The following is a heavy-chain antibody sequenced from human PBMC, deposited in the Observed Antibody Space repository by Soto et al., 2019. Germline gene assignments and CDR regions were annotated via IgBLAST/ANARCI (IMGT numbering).Heavy chain of an antibody. D-gene: IGHD2-21*01. Sequence: QVQLVQSGAEVKKPGSSVKVSCSASGVTFSSYAFTWVRQAPGQGLEWMGNIIPVFRTSTYAQRFQGRLTISADESTNAVYMELSSPRSEDTGVYFCAKDGSCDGGGGESWGQGTLVIVSS. J-gene: IGHJ4*02. CDR1: GVTFSSYA. CDR2: IIPVFRTS. CDR3: AKDGSCDGGGGES. V-gene: IGHV1-69*18.